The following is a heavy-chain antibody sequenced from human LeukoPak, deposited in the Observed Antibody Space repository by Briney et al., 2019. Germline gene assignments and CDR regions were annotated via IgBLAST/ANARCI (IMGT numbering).Heavy chain of an antibody. V-gene: IGHV4-39*01. D-gene: IGHD3-22*01. CDR1: GGSISSNSYY. CDR3: ARLHSSGYVGY. CDR2: IFYSGST. J-gene: IGHJ4*02. Sequence: PSETLSLTCTISGGSISSNSYYWGWIRQPPGKGLEWIGSIFYSGSTYYNPSLKSRVTISVDTAKNQFSLKLSSVTAADTAVYYCARLHSSGYVGYWGQGTLVTVSS.